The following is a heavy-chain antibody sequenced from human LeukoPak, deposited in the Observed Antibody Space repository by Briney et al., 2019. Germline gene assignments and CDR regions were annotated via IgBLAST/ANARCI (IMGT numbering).Heavy chain of an antibody. CDR1: GYTFMSHG. D-gene: IGHD3-16*01. Sequence: ASVKVSCKAYGYTFMSHGLSWVRQAPGQGLGWMGWISGSSSNTNYAQRLQGRVTMTTDTSTTTAYMELRSLRSDDTAVYYCARATGTWGHDGFDIWGQGTMVTVSS. V-gene: IGHV1-18*01. CDR3: ARATGTWGHDGFDI. J-gene: IGHJ3*02. CDR2: ISGSSSNT.